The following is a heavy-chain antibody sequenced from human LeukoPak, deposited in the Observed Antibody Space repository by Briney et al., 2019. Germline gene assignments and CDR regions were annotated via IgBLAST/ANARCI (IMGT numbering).Heavy chain of an antibody. J-gene: IGHJ5*02. D-gene: IGHD6-25*01. Sequence: GGSLRLSCAASGFTFSSYSMNWVRQAPGKGLEWVSCISRSSSYIYYAESVKGRLTISRDNAKNSLYLQMNSLRAEDTAVYYCARDLTAAGGKWFDPWGQGTLVTVSS. V-gene: IGHV3-21*01. CDR2: ISRSSSYI. CDR1: GFTFSSYS. CDR3: ARDLTAAGGKWFDP.